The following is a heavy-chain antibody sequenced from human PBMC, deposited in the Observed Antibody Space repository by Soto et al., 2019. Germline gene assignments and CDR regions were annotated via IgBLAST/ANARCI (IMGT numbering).Heavy chain of an antibody. CDR2: VSYDGRHE. J-gene: IGHJ4*02. CDR3: AKDVNDPHNYGDYNCHD. CDR1: GFTFSSYA. D-gene: IGHD4-17*01. Sequence: QVQLVESGGGVVQPGTSLRLSCAASGFTFSSYAMHWVRQAPGKGLEWVAVVSYDGRHELYADFVEGRFTIARDNSKDTLYLQMNSLRAEDPAVYYCAKDVNDPHNYGDYNCHDWGQGTLVTVSS. V-gene: IGHV3-30*18.